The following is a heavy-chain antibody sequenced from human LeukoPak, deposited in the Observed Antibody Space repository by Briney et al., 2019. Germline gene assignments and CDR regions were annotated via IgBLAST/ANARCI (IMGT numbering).Heavy chain of an antibody. CDR2: IWYDGSNK. J-gene: IGHJ5*02. V-gene: IGHV3-33*01. CDR1: GFTFSSYG. D-gene: IGHD6-13*01. Sequence: GGSLRLSCAASGFTFSSYGMHWVRQAPGKRLEWVAVIWYDGSNKYYADSVKGRFTISRDNSKNTLYLQMNSLRAEYTAVYYCARDAGIAAAGTSDWFDPWGQGTLVTVSS. CDR3: ARDAGIAAAGTSDWFDP.